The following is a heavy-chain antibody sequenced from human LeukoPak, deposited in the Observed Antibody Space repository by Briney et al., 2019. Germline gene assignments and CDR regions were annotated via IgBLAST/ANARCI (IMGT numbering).Heavy chain of an antibody. V-gene: IGHV3-73*01. J-gene: IGHJ3*02. CDR3: AKDWGVGAKGDDDAFDI. CDR1: GFTFSGSA. D-gene: IGHD1-26*01. CDR2: IRSKANSYAT. Sequence: PGGSLKLSCAASGFTFSGSAMHWVRQASGKGLEWVGRIRSKANSYATAYAASVKGRFTISRDDSKNTAYLQMNSLKTEDTAVYYCAKDWGVGAKGDDDAFDIWGQGTMVTVSS.